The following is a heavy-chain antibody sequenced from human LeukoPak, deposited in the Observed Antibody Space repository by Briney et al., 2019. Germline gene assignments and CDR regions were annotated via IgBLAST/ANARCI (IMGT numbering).Heavy chain of an antibody. J-gene: IGHJ6*03. CDR1: GYTFTSYD. Sequence: GASVKVSCKASGYTFTSYDINWVRQPPGQGLEWMGWINPNSGGTNYAQKFQGRVTMTRDTSISTAYMELSRLRSDDTAVYYCARELLWFGESPMDVWGKGTTVTISS. V-gene: IGHV1-2*02. CDR2: INPNSGGT. CDR3: ARELLWFGESPMDV. D-gene: IGHD3-10*01.